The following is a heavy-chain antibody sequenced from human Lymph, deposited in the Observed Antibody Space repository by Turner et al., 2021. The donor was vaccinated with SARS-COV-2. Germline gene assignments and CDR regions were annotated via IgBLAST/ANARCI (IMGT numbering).Heavy chain of an antibody. Sequence: QVQLVQSGAEVRNPGASVKVSCKASGYTFTGYYMHWVRQAPGQGLEWMGWINPNSGGTYYAQKFQGRVTMTRYTSISTAYMELSRLRSDDTAVYYCARDSSSGWQFDYWGQGTLVTVSS. J-gene: IGHJ4*02. CDR3: ARDSSSGWQFDY. V-gene: IGHV1-2*02. CDR2: INPNSGGT. CDR1: GYTFTGYY. D-gene: IGHD6-19*01.